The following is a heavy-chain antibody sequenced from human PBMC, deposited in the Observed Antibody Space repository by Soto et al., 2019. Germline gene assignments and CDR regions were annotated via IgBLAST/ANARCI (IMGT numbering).Heavy chain of an antibody. Sequence: VASVKVSCKASGYTFTTYAMYWVREAPGQGLEWMGIISPRDGSTTYAVNFQGRLTMAGDTSTSTVYMELNNLRSDDTAVYYCARGSGTLDYWGQGTLVTVSS. J-gene: IGHJ4*02. CDR1: GYTFTTYA. CDR2: ISPRDGST. V-gene: IGHV1-46*01. D-gene: IGHD1-26*01. CDR3: ARGSGTLDY.